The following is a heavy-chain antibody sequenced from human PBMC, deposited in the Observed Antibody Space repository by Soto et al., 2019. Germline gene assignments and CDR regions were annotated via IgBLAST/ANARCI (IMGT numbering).Heavy chain of an antibody. CDR2: IYWDDDK. CDR1: GFSLSTSGVG. J-gene: IGHJ4*02. CDR3: ARKFCGSSSCPYYFDY. Sequence: QITLKESGPTLVKPTQTLTLTCTFSGFSLSTSGVGVGWIRQPPGKALEWLALIYWDDDKRYSPSLKKRLIITKDTSKNQVVLTMTNMDPVDTGTYYCARKFCGSSSCPYYFDYRGQGTLVTVSS. V-gene: IGHV2-5*02. D-gene: IGHD2-2*01.